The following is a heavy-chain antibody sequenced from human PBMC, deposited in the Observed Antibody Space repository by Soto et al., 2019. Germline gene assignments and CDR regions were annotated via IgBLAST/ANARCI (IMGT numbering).Heavy chain of an antibody. V-gene: IGHV3-30*18. Sequence: QVQLVESGGGVVQPGRSLRLSCAASGFTFSSYGMHWVRQAPGKGLEWVAVISYDGSNKYYADSVKGRFTISRDNSKNMLDLQMNSLRAEDPAVYYCAKDRALLRFLEWLLDDAFDIWGQGTMVTVSS. J-gene: IGHJ3*02. CDR1: GFTFSSYG. CDR3: AKDRALLRFLEWLLDDAFDI. D-gene: IGHD3-3*01. CDR2: ISYDGSNK.